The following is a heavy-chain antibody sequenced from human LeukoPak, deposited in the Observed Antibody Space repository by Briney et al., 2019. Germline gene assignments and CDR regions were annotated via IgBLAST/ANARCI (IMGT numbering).Heavy chain of an antibody. CDR3: TTNLDYYGGNFDY. D-gene: IGHD1-26*01. Sequence: GGSLRLSCAVSGLTFSSSWMDWVRQAPGKGLEWVGRIKSKTDGGTTDYAAPVKGRFTISRDDSKNTLYLQMNSLKTEDTAVYYCTTNLDYYGGNFDYWGQGTLVTVSS. CDR1: GLTFSSSW. CDR2: IKSKTDGGTT. V-gene: IGHV3-15*07. J-gene: IGHJ4*02.